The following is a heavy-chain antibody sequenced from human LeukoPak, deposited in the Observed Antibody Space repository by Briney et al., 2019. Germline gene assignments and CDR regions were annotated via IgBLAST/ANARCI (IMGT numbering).Heavy chain of an antibody. V-gene: IGHV1-69*04. CDR3: ARDMVRGEGGY. CDR2: IIPILGIA. CDR1: GGTFSSYA. D-gene: IGHD3-10*01. J-gene: IGHJ4*02. Sequence: SVKVSCKASGGTFSSYAISWVRRAPGQGLEWMGRIIPILGIANYAQKFQGRVTITADKSTSTAYMELSSLRSEDTAVYYCARDMVRGEGGYWGQGTLVTVSS.